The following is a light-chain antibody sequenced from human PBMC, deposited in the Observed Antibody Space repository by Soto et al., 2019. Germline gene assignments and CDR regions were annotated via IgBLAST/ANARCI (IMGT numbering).Light chain of an antibody. CDR1: SSDVGSYNL. CDR2: EGS. CDR3: CSYAGIRRV. J-gene: IGLJ3*02. Sequence: QSALTQPASVSGSPGQSITISCTGTSSDVGSYNLVSWYQQHPGKAPKLMIYEGSKRPSGVSNRFSGSKSGNTASLTISGLPAEDEAEYFCCSYAGIRRVVGGGTKVTV. V-gene: IGLV2-23*01.